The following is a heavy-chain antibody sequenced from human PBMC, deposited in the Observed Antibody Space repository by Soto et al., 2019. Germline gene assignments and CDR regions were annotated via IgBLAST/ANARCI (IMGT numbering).Heavy chain of an antibody. D-gene: IGHD5-18*01. J-gene: IGHJ4*02. CDR1: GGSISNAAYS. CDR3: ARERGGYGLFDS. V-gene: IGHV4-30-2*01. Sequence: SETLSLTCTVSGGSISNAAYSWSWIRQPPGKGLEWIGYIYPSGMPFYNPSLRSRVTISIDRSNDQFSLNLKSVTAADTAVYYCARERGGYGLFDSWGQGTLVTVS. CDR2: IYPSGMP.